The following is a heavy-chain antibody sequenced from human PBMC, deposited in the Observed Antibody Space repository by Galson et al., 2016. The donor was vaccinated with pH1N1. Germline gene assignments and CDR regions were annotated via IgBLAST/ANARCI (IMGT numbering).Heavy chain of an antibody. D-gene: IGHD3-22*01. J-gene: IGHJ2*01. V-gene: IGHV1-69*13. Sequence: SVKVSCKASGYTFTGYFMHWVRQAPGQGLEWMGGIIPILNTAKYAQNFQGRVTITADESTTTAYMELSSLRSEDTAVYYCAREDYYDTDLSDWYFDLWGRGTLLTVSS. CDR2: IIPILNTA. CDR3: AREDYYDTDLSDWYFDL. CDR1: GYTFTGYF.